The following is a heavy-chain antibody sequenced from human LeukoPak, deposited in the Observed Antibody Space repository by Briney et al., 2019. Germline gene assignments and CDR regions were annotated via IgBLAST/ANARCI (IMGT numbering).Heavy chain of an antibody. J-gene: IGHJ4*02. Sequence: GGSLRLSCAASGFTFSSYCMHWVRQPPGKGLEWVAFIRYDGSNKFYAHSVKGHFTISRDNSKNTLDLQMNSLRAEDTAVYYCAKDALSLYSYKWYYFDNWGQGTLVTVSS. V-gene: IGHV3-30*02. CDR2: IRYDGSNK. CDR1: GFTFSSYC. D-gene: IGHD2-8*01. CDR3: AKDALSLYSYKWYYFDN.